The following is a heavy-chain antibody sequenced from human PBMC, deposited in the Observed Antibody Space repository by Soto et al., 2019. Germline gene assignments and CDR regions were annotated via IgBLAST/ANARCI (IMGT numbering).Heavy chain of an antibody. CDR3: AKDKFGAFDI. D-gene: IGHD3-10*01. Sequence: GGSLRLSCAASGFTFDDYAMHWVRQAPGKGLEWVSGISWNSGSIGYADSVKGRFTISRDNAKNSLYLQMNSLRAEDTALYYCAKDKFGAFDIWGQGKMVTVSS. CDR1: GFTFDDYA. V-gene: IGHV3-9*01. J-gene: IGHJ3*02. CDR2: ISWNSGSI.